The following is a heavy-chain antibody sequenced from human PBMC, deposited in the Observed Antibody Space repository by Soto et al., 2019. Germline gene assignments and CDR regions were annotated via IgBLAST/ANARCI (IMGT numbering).Heavy chain of an antibody. Sequence: GGSLRLSCAASGFTFSSYAMHWVRQAPGKGLEWVAVISYDGSNKYYADSVKGRFTISRDNSKNTLYLQMNSLRAEDTAVYYCARGSEYRSSPAVDYWGQGTLVTVSS. D-gene: IGHD6-6*01. J-gene: IGHJ4*02. V-gene: IGHV3-30-3*01. CDR3: ARGSEYRSSPAVDY. CDR2: ISYDGSNK. CDR1: GFTFSSYA.